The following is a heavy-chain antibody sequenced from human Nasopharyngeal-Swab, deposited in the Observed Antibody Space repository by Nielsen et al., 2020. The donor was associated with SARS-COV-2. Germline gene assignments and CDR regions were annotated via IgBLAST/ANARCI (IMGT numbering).Heavy chain of an antibody. J-gene: IGHJ4*02. CDR3: ARGDYGDYAGMGVDY. CDR2: ISYDGRNE. CDR1: GFTFSSYA. D-gene: IGHD4-17*01. V-gene: IGHV3-30*04. Sequence: GESLKISCAASGFTFSSYAMHGVRQPRGKGLEWVAVISYDGRNEYHADSVKGRCTISRDNSKKTLYLHMNSLGAEDTAVYYCARGDYGDYAGMGVDYWGQGTLVTVSS.